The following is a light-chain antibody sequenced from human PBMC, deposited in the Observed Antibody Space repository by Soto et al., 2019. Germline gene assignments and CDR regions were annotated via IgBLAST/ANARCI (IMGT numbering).Light chain of an antibody. V-gene: IGLV2-14*01. CDR3: SSYTSSNTPVV. J-gene: IGLJ2*01. Sequence: QSALTQPASVSGSPGQSITISCTGTSNDVGGYDYVSWYQHHPGKAPKLMIYDVSNRPSGVSSRFSGSKSDNTASLTIYGLQAEDEADYYCSSYTSSNTPVVFGGGTKLTVL. CDR2: DVS. CDR1: SNDVGGYDY.